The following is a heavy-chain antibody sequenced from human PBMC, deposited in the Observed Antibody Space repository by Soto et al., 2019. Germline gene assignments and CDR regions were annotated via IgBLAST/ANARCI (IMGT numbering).Heavy chain of an antibody. CDR2: IYYSGST. CDR3: ARNRTRGFFDD. CDR1: GGSISSSSYY. V-gene: IGHV4-39*01. J-gene: IGHJ4*02. Sequence: SETLSLTCDVSGGSISSSSYYWGWIRQPPGKGLEWIGSIYYSGSTHYNPSLKSRVTISVDTSKNQFSLKLNSVTAADTAVYYCARNRTRGFFDDWGQGTLVTVSS. D-gene: IGHD1-1*01.